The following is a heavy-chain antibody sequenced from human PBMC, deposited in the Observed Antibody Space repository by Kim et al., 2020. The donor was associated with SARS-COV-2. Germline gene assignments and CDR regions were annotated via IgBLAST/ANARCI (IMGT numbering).Heavy chain of an antibody. V-gene: IGHV3-30*18. CDR2: ISYDGSNK. Sequence: GGSLRLSCAASGFTFSSYGMHWVRQAPGKGLEWVAVISYDGSNKYYADSVKGRFTISRDNSKNTLYLQMNSLRAEDTAVYYCAKGGYSSGWTWDLYYYGMDVWGQGTTVTVSS. CDR1: GFTFSSYG. D-gene: IGHD6-19*01. CDR3: AKGGYSSGWTWDLYYYGMDV. J-gene: IGHJ6*02.